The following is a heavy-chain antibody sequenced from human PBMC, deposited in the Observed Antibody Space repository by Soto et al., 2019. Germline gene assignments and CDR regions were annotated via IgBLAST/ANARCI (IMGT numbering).Heavy chain of an antibody. Sequence: QVQLVQSGAEVKRPESSMKVSCKPSGGTFNNYAINWVRQAPGQGLEWMGAIIPTSGTTKYAQKFQGRVTIAADKSTSTAYMALSSLRSEDTAVYYCARWGGLSCSGAVCFKKPFDYGAREPWSPSPQ. CDR1: GGTFNNYA. D-gene: IGHD2-8*02. J-gene: IGHJ4*02. CDR2: IIPTSGTT. V-gene: IGHV1-69*06. CDR3: ARWGGLSCSGAVCFKKPFDY.